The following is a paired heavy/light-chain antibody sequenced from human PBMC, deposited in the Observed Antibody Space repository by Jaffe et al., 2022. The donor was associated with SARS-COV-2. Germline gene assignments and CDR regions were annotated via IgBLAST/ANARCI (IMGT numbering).Heavy chain of an antibody. Sequence: QVQLLQSGAEVKKPGSSVKVSCKASGGTFSRNTISWVRQAPGQGLEWMGGIIPIFGTANYAQRFQGRVTITADESTSTAYMELSRLRSEDTALYYCAREWGGSGGEVATPYAYWGQGTLVTVSS. CDR1: GGTFSRNT. CDR2: IIPIFGTA. V-gene: IGHV1-69*01. D-gene: IGHD2-21*01. CDR3: AREWGGSGGEVATPYAY. J-gene: IGHJ4*02.
Light chain of an antibody. CDR1: QSVSSSF. Sequence: EIVLTQSPGTLSLSLGERATLSCRASQSVSSSFLAWYQQKPGQAPRLLIYGASSRATGIPDRFSGSGSGTDFTLTISRLEPEDFAVYYCQQYASSPYTFGQGTKVEIK. J-gene: IGKJ2*01. V-gene: IGKV3-20*01. CDR2: GAS. CDR3: QQYASSPYT.